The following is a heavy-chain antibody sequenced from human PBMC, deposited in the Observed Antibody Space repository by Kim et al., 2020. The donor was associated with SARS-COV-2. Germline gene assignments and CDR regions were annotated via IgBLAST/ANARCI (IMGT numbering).Heavy chain of an antibody. D-gene: IGHD4-17*01. J-gene: IGHJ4*02. V-gene: IGHV3-53*01. CDR3: ARESGDYGDRFFDY. Sequence: ADSAEGRLTIARDNSKHTLYLQMNSLRAEDPAVYYCARESGDYGDRFFDYWGQGTLVTVSS.